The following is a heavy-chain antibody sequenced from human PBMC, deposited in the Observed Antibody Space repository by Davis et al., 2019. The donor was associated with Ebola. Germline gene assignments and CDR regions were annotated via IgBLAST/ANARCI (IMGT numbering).Heavy chain of an antibody. CDR3: ARGHSISGPDYYYYYGMDV. CDR1: GYTFSTYD. Sequence: ASVKVSCKASGYTFSTYDINWVRQATGQGLEWMGWMNPNSGTTDYAQKFQGRVTFSTDTSISIAYMELSGLRYDDTAVYYCARGHSISGPDYYYYYGMDVWGQGTTVTVSS. D-gene: IGHD6-13*01. CDR2: MNPNSGTT. V-gene: IGHV1-8*01. J-gene: IGHJ6*02.